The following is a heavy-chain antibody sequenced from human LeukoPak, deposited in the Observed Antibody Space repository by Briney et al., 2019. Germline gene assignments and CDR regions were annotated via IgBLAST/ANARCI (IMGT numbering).Heavy chain of an antibody. CDR1: GFTFSNYW. CDR2: IKRDGSDN. V-gene: IGHV3-7*01. D-gene: IGHD7-27*01. CDR3: ARAALNGVTGDPGDYFDY. Sequence: PGGSLRLPCAASGFTFSNYWMSWVRQAPGKGLEWVANIKRDGSDNYYVGSVEGRFTISRDNAKNSLYLQMNSLRAEDTAVYYCARAALNGVTGDPGDYFDYWGQGTLVTVSS. J-gene: IGHJ4*02.